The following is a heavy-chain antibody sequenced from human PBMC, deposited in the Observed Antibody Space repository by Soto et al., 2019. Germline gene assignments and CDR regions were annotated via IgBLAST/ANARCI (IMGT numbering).Heavy chain of an antibody. D-gene: IGHD2-8*01. J-gene: IGHJ6*02. CDR2: VSGTGDGT. CDR1: GFTISSHA. Sequence: GGSLRLSCAASGFTISSHAMSWVRQAPGKGLDWVASVSGTGDGTYYGDSVKGRFTISRDSSSSTLYLESNNLRGEDTAVYFCTKSRRGILMVYGFGGMDVWGQGTTVTVSS. CDR3: TKSRRGILMVYGFGGMDV. V-gene: IGHV3-23*01.